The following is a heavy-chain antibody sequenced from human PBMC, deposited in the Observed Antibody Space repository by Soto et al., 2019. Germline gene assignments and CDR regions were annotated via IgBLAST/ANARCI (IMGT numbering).Heavy chain of an antibody. CDR3: ARDSSAVVVPAANYYYYYYMDV. Sequence: GESLKISCAASGFTFSSYSMNWVRQAPGKGLEWVSSISSSSSYIYYADSVKGRFTISRDNAKNSLYLQMNSLRAEDTAVYYCARDSSAVVVPAANYYYYYYMDVWGKGTTVTVSS. CDR1: GFTFSSYS. D-gene: IGHD2-2*01. J-gene: IGHJ6*03. V-gene: IGHV3-21*01. CDR2: ISSSSSYI.